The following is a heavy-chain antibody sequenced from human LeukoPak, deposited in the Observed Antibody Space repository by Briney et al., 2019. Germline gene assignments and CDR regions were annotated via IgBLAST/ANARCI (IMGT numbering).Heavy chain of an antibody. V-gene: IGHV4-39*01. CDR2: IYFSGRT. Sequence: SETLSLTCTVSGGSLSSSSYYCGWIRQPPGKGLEWIGYIYFSGRTSYNPSLKSRVTIYVDTSKNQLSLKMASATASDTAVYYCARTPTGTFSFAWFDPWGQGKLVTVSS. J-gene: IGHJ5*02. CDR3: ARTPTGTFSFAWFDP. D-gene: IGHD1-1*01. CDR1: GGSLSSSSYY.